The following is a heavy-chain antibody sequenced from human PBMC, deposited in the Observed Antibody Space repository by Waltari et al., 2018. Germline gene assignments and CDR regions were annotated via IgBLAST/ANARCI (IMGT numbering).Heavy chain of an antibody. CDR2: INPQNGGT. Sequence: QAHLLQSGAEVKRPGASLRVSCEAYGFIFTAYYLHWVRQAPGQGLEWMGWINPQNGGTNYAHKFQGRVIMTREMSVKTVYLDLRRLGSDDTAIYYCARDGSPAASPHYYYYYIDVWGKGTTVTISS. CDR1: GFIFTAYY. CDR3: ARDGSPAASPHYYYYYIDV. D-gene: IGHD2-2*01. V-gene: IGHV1-2*07. J-gene: IGHJ6*03.